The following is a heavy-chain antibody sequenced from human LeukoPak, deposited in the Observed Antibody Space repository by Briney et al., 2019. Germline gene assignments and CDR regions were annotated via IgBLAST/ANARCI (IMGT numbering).Heavy chain of an antibody. CDR1: GFTFRSHG. CDR3: AGDRATSYFDY. V-gene: IGHV3-33*01. CDR2: IWYDGSNK. D-gene: IGHD1-26*01. Sequence: GTSLRLSCAASGFTFRSHGMHWVRQAPGKGLEWVAFIWYDGSNKYYTDSVKGRFTISRDNSKNTLYLQMNSLRAEDAAVYYCAGDRATSYFDYWGQGALVTISS. J-gene: IGHJ4*02.